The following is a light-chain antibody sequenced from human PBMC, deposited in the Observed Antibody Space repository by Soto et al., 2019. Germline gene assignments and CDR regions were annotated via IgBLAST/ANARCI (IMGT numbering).Light chain of an antibody. CDR3: QQYYSTPGT. CDR1: QSVLYSSNNKNY. V-gene: IGKV4-1*01. Sequence: DIVMTQSPDSLAVSLGERATINCKSSQSVLYSSNNKNYFAWYQQKPGQPPKLLIYWASTRESGVPDRFSGSGSGTDFTLTISSLQAEDVAVYYCQQYYSTPGTFGQGTKVELK. CDR2: WAS. J-gene: IGKJ1*01.